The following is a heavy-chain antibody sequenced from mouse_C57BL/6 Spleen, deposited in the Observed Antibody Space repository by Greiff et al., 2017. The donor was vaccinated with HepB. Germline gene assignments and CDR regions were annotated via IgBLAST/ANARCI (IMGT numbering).Heavy chain of an antibody. CDR3: ARSVYDYGNYFDY. CDR2: INPNNGGT. V-gene: IGHV1-26*01. D-gene: IGHD2-4*01. CDR1: GYTFTDYY. J-gene: IGHJ2*01. Sequence: EVQLQQSGPELVKPGASVKISCKASGYTFTDYYMNWVKQSHGKSLEWIGDINPNNGGTSYNQKFKGKATLTVDKSSSTAYMELRSLTSEDSAVYYCARSVYDYGNYFDYWGQGTTLTVSS.